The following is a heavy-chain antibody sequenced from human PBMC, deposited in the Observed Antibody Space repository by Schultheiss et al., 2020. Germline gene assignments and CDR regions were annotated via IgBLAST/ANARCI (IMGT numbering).Heavy chain of an antibody. Sequence: SETLSLTCTVSGGSISSYYWSWIRQPPGKGLEWIGYIYYSGSTYYNPSLKSRVTISVDTSKNQFSLKLSSVTAADTAVYYCARDRAIFARGHWFDPWGRGTLVTVSS. CDR2: IYYSGST. CDR1: GGSISSYY. D-gene: IGHD3-9*01. CDR3: ARDRAIFARGHWFDP. J-gene: IGHJ5*02. V-gene: IGHV4-59*12.